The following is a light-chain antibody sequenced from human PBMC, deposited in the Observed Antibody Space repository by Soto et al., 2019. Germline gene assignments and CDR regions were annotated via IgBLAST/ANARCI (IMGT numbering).Light chain of an antibody. Sequence: QSVLTQPPSLSGTPGQRVTISCSGSTSNIAGNTVHWYQHLPETAPKLLIYIDDQRPSGVPDRFSGSKSGTSASLAISGLQSEDEADYFCATWDDSLNAAVFGGDTQLTVL. CDR2: IDD. J-gene: IGLJ7*01. V-gene: IGLV1-44*01. CDR3: ATWDDSLNAAV. CDR1: TSNIAGNT.